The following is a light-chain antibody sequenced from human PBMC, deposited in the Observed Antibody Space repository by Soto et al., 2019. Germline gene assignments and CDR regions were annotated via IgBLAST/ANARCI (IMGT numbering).Light chain of an antibody. CDR2: DAI. J-gene: IGKJ1*01. CDR3: QQRTGWSRT. Sequence: EIVLTQSPATLSLAPGEGATLSCRASRSVSNYLAWYQQKPGQPPRLLIYDAINRATGIPARFSGSGSGTDFTLTISSLEPEDFALYYCQQRTGWSRTFGQGTQVDIK. CDR1: RSVSNY. V-gene: IGKV3-11*01.